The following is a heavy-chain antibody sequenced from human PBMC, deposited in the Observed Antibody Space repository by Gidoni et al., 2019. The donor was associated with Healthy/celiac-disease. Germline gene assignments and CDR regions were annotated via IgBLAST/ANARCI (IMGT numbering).Heavy chain of an antibody. Sequence: EVQLVESVGGLVKPGGSLRLSCSASGFTFSKAWMNGVRQAPGKGREWGGRIKSKTDGGTTDYAATVKGRFTISRDDSKNTLYLQMNSLKTEDTAVYYCTIIIAHPNDYWGQGTLVTVSS. CDR1: GFTFSKAW. D-gene: IGHD2-15*01. J-gene: IGHJ4*02. CDR2: IKSKTDGGTT. CDR3: TIIIAHPNDY. V-gene: IGHV3-15*07.